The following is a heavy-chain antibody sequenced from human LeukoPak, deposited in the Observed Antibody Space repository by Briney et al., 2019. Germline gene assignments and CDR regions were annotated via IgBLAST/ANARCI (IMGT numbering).Heavy chain of an antibody. CDR2: INPSGGST. V-gene: IGHV1-46*01. CDR3: AREGVDIVATIRFDY. D-gene: IGHD5-12*01. J-gene: IGHJ4*02. Sequence: GASVKVSCKASGYTFTGYYMHWVRQAPGQGLEWMGIINPSGGSTSYAQKFQGRVTMTRDTSTSTVYMELSSLRSEDTAVYYCAREGVDIVATIRFDYWGQGTLVTVSS. CDR1: GYTFTGYY.